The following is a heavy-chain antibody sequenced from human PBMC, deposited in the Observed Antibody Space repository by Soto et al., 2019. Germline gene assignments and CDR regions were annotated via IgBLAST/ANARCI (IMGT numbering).Heavy chain of an antibody. CDR2: ISAYNGNT. CDR3: ARAPRVVPAATDWFDP. CDR1: GYTFTSYC. Sequence: ASVKVSCKASGYTFTSYCISWVRQAPGQGLEWMGWISAYNGNTNYAQKLQGRVTMTTDTSTSTAYMELRSLRSDDTAVYYCARAPRVVPAATDWFDPWGQGTLVTVSS. V-gene: IGHV1-18*04. D-gene: IGHD2-2*01. J-gene: IGHJ5*02.